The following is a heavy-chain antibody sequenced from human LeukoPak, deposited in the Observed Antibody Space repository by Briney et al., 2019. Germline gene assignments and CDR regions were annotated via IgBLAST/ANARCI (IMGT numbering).Heavy chain of an antibody. CDR3: VRGDRYFFDF. CDR1: GFTFSSYG. Sequence: GGSLTLSCAASGFTFSSYGMHWVRQAPGKGLEWVAVIWYDGSNKYYADSVKGRFTISRDNSKNTLYLQMNSLRAEDTAIYYCVRGDRYFFDFWGQGTLVTVSS. V-gene: IGHV3-33*01. CDR2: IWYDGSNK. J-gene: IGHJ4*02.